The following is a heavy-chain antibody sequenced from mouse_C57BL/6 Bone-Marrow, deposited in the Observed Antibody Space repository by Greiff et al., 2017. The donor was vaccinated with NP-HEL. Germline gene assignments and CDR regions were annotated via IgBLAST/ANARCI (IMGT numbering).Heavy chain of an antibody. Sequence: VQLQQSGAELARPGASVKLSCKASGYTFTSYGISWVKQRTGQGLEWIGEIYPRSGNTYYNEKFKGKATLTADKSSSTSYMELRSLTSEDSAVYFCARGGRRYYAMDYWGQGTSVTVSS. CDR2: IYPRSGNT. CDR1: GYTFTSYG. CDR3: ARGGRRYYAMDY. J-gene: IGHJ4*01. V-gene: IGHV1-81*01. D-gene: IGHD1-1*01.